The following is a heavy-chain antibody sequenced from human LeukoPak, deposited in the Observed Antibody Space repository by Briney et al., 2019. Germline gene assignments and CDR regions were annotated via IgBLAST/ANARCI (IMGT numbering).Heavy chain of an antibody. CDR1: GYSIRSGYY. V-gene: IGHV4-38-2*02. CDR3: TRGRYS. CDR2: MFHSGST. Sequence: SETLSLTCNVSGYSIRSGYYWDWIRQPPGKGLEWIGSMFHSGSTYYNPSLMSRVTISADTSKSHLSLKLRSVTAADTAVYYCTRGRYSWGQGTLVTVSS. D-gene: IGHD3-10*01. J-gene: IGHJ5*02.